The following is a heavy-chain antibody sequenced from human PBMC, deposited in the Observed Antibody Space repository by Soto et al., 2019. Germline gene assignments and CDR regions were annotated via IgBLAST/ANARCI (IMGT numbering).Heavy chain of an antibody. CDR2: IYPGVSDT. CDR3: ARRGYCSGGSCPTEAYYYYGMDV. D-gene: IGHD2-15*01. V-gene: IGHV5-51*01. J-gene: IGHJ6*02. CDR1: GYSFTSYW. Sequence: PGESLKISCKGSGYSFTSYWIGWVRQMPGKGLEWMGIIYPGVSDTRYSPSFQGQVTISADKSISTAYLQWSSLKASDTAMYYCARRGYCSGGSCPTEAYYYYGMDVWGQGTTVTVSS.